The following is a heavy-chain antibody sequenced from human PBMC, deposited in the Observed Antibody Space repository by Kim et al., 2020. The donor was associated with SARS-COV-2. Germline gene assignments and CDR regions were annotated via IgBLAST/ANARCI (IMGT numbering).Heavy chain of an antibody. CDR2: ISSNGGST. V-gene: IGHV3-64*01. CDR1: GFTFSSYA. CDR3: ARGGPKRNDAFDI. Sequence: GGSLRLSCAASGFTFSSYAMHWVRQAPGKGLEYVSAISSNGGSTYYANSVKGRFTISRDNSKNTLYLQMGSLRAEDMAVYYCARGGPKRNDAFDIWGQGTMVTVSS. J-gene: IGHJ3*02.